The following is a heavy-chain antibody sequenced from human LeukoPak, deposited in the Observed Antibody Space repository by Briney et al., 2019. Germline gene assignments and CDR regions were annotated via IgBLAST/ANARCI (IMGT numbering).Heavy chain of an antibody. V-gene: IGHV3-23*01. CDR1: GFTFSSYA. CDR2: ISGSGGST. CDR3: APSRGYKQAY. Sequence: GGSLRLSCAASGFTFSSYAMSWVREAPGEGLEWVSAISGSGGSTYYADSVKGRFTISRDNSKNTLYLQMNSLRAEDTAVYYCAPSRGYKQAYWGQGTLVTVSS. D-gene: IGHD5-24*01. J-gene: IGHJ4*02.